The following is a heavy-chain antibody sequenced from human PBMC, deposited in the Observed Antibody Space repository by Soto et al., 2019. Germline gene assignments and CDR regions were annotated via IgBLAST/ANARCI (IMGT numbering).Heavy chain of an antibody. J-gene: IGHJ4*02. D-gene: IGHD1-26*01. CDR3: ARRAYSGSYYGGDYFDY. V-gene: IGHV4-39*01. CDR1: GGSFSSSSYY. CDR2: IYYSGST. Sequence: QLQLQESGPGLVKPSETLSLTCTVSGGSFSSSSYYWGWIRQPPGKGLEWIGSIYYSGSTYYNPSLKSRVTISVDTSKNQFSLKLSSVTAADTAVYYCARRAYSGSYYGGDYFDYWGQGTLVTVSS.